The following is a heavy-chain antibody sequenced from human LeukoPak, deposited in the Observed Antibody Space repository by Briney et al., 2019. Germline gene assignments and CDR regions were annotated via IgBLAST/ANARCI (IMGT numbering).Heavy chain of an antibody. J-gene: IGHJ4*02. CDR1: GGTFSSYA. CDR3: ARATPYYYDSSGYPYDY. D-gene: IGHD3-22*01. Sequence: EASVKVSCKASGGTFSSYAISWVRQAPGQGLEWMGRINPNSGGTNYAQKFQGWVTMTRDTSISTAYMELSRLRSDDTAVYYCARATPYYYDSSGYPYDYWGQGTLVTVSS. V-gene: IGHV1-2*04. CDR2: INPNSGGT.